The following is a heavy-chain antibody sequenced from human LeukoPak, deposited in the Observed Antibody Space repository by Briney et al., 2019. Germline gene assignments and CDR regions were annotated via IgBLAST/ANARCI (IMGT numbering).Heavy chain of an antibody. V-gene: IGHV3-23*01. Sequence: GGSLRLSCAASGFTFSSYAMSWVRQAPGKGLEWVSAISGSGVSTYYADSVKGRFTISRDNSKNTLYLQMNSLRAEDTAVYYCAKDPTVVTRGAGYYFDYWGQGTLVTVSS. CDR2: ISGSGVST. D-gene: IGHD4-23*01. J-gene: IGHJ4*02. CDR3: AKDPTVVTRGAGYYFDY. CDR1: GFTFSSYA.